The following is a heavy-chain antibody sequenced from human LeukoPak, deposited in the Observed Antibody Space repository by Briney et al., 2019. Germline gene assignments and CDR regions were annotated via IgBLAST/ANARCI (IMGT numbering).Heavy chain of an antibody. CDR3: ARVPFGVVISYYFDY. J-gene: IGHJ4*02. D-gene: IGHD3-3*01. Sequence: GGSLRLSCAASGFTFSSYSMNWVRQAPGKGLEWVSYISSSSSIIYYADSVKGRFTISRDNAKNSLYLQMNSLRAEGTAVYYCARVPFGVVISYYFDYWGQGTLVTVSS. CDR1: GFTFSSYS. CDR2: ISSSSSII. V-gene: IGHV3-48*01.